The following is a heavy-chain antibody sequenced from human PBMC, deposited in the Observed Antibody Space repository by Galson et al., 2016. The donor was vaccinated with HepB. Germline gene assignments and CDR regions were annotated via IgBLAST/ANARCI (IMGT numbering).Heavy chain of an antibody. CDR2: TYYRSKWYN. CDR3: ASGTWDSGLKW. D-gene: IGHD1-26*01. J-gene: IGHJ4*02. V-gene: IGHV6-1*01. CDR1: GDSVSSNSAA. Sequence: AISGDSVSSNSAAWNWISQSPSRGLEWLGRTYYRSKWYNDYAVSVKSRININPDTSKNQFSLQLNSVLPEDTAMYYCASGTWDSGLKWWGQGTPVTVSS.